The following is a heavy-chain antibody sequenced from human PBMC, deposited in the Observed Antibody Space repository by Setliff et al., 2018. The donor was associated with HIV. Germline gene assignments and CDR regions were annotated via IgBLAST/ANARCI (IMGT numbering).Heavy chain of an antibody. CDR3: ARVRILDYYDSSGSDAFDI. V-gene: IGHV1-69*10. Sequence: SVKVSCKVSGYTFTDYYMHWVRQAPGQGLEWMGGIIPVLTIVDYAQKSQGRVTITADESTSTAYMELSSLRSEDTAVYYCARVRILDYYDSSGSDAFDIWGQGTMVTVSS. D-gene: IGHD3-22*01. CDR2: IIPVLTIV. CDR1: GYTFTDYY. J-gene: IGHJ3*02.